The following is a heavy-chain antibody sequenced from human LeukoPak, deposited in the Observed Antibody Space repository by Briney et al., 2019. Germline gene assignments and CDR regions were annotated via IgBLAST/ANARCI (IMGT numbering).Heavy chain of an antibody. V-gene: IGHV1-69*01. D-gene: IGHD3-10*01. Sequence: SVKVSCKASGGTFSSYAISWVRQAPGQGLEWMGGIIPIFGTANYAQKFQGRVTITADESTSTAYMELSSLRSEDTAVYYCARQNLGTAYYYGSGGGRPGEFDYYYYYGTDVWGKGTTVTVSS. CDR1: GGTFSSYA. J-gene: IGHJ6*04. CDR2: IIPIFGTA. CDR3: ARQNLGTAYYYGSGGGRPGEFDYYYYYGTDV.